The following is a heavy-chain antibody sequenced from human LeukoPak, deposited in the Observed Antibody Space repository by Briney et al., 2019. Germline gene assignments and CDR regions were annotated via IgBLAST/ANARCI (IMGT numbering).Heavy chain of an antibody. J-gene: IGHJ4*02. CDR2: IYYSGST. CDR1: GGSISSYY. D-gene: IGHD3-3*01. V-gene: IGHV4-59*01. CDR3: ASCDFWSGYFDY. Sequence: SETLSLTCTVSGGSISSYYWSWIRQPPGKGLEWIGYIYYSGSTNYNPSLKSRITISVDTSKNQFSLKLSSVTAADTAVYYCASCDFWSGYFDYWGQGTLVTVSS.